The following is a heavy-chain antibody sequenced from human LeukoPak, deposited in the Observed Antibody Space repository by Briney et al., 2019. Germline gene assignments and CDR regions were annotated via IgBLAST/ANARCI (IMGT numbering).Heavy chain of an antibody. J-gene: IGHJ4*02. V-gene: IGHV3-30*03. CDR3: ARAVIDRSSTSPTGY. CDR1: GFTFSSYG. Sequence: PGRSLRLSCAASGFTFSSYGMHWVRQAPGKGLEWVAVISYDGSNKYYADSVKGRFTISRDNSKNTLYLQMNSLRAEDTAVYYCARAVIDRSSTSPTGYWGQGTLVTVSS. D-gene: IGHD2-2*01. CDR2: ISYDGSNK.